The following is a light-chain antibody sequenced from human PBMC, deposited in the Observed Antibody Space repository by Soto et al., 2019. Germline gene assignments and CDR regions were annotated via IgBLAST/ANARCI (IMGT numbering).Light chain of an antibody. CDR1: QSVKNN. V-gene: IGKV3-15*01. CDR3: QQYHEWPLT. CDR2: GAS. J-gene: IGKJ4*01. Sequence: EIVMTQSPATLSVSPGERATVPCRASQSVKNNLAWYQQKPGQAPSLLIYGASARATGIPARFSGSGYGTEFTLTISSLQFEDFAVYYCQQYHEWPLTFGGGTRVEIK.